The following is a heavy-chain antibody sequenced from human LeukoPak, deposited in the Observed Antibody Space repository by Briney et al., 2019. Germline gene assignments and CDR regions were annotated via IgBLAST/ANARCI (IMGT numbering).Heavy chain of an antibody. V-gene: IGHV3-43D*03. Sequence: PGGSLRLSCAASGFTFDDYAMHWVRQAPGKGLEWVSLISWDGGSTYYADSVKGRFTISRDNSKNSLYLQMNSLRAEDTAIYYCASGGTTYVSWGQGTLVTVSS. CDR2: ISWDGGST. D-gene: IGHD3-16*01. CDR3: ASGGTTYVS. CDR1: GFTFDDYA. J-gene: IGHJ4*02.